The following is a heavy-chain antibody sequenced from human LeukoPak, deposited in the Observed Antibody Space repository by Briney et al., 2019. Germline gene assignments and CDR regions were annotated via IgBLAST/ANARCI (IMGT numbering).Heavy chain of an antibody. CDR2: IKQDGSEK. V-gene: IGHV3-7*04. J-gene: IGHJ5*02. CDR3: ARDRSSGWYLTPGFDP. CDR1: GFTLSSYW. D-gene: IGHD6-19*01. Sequence: GGSLRLSCVASGFTLSSYWMSWVRQAPGKGQEWVASIKQDGSEKYYVDSVKGRFTISRDNAKNSLYLQMNSLRAEDTAVYYCARDRSSGWYLTPGFDPWGQGTLVTVSS.